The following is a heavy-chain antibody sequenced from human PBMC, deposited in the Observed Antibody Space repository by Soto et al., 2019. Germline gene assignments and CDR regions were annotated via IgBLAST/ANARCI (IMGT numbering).Heavy chain of an antibody. D-gene: IGHD5-18*01. J-gene: IGHJ4*02. CDR2: INAGNGKT. CDR3: ARGAMGDYFDY. CDR1: GYTFTSYA. V-gene: IGHV1-3*01. Sequence: VSCKASGYTFTSYAMHWVRQAPGQRLEWMGWINAGNGKTKYSQKFQGRVTITADESTSTAYMELSSLRSEDTAVYYCARGAMGDYFDYWGQGTLVTVSS.